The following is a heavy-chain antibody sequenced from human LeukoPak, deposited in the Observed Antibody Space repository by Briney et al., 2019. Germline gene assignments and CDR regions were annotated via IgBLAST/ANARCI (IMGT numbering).Heavy chain of an antibody. Sequence: ASVKVSCKASGYTFTSYDINWVRQAPGQRLEWMGWINTGNGNTKYSQKFQGRVTITRDTSASTAYMELSSLISEDTAVCYCARGWAAAGVHYYGINVWGPGTTVTVSS. CDR1: GYTFTSYD. V-gene: IGHV1-3*04. CDR2: INTGNGNT. J-gene: IGHJ6*02. CDR3: ARGWAAAGVHYYGINV. D-gene: IGHD6-13*01.